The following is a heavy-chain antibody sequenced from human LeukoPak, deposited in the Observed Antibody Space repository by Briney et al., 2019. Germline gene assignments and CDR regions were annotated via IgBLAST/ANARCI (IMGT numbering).Heavy chain of an antibody. CDR2: WFYSGDT. V-gene: IGHV4-59*01. J-gene: IGHJ4*02. CDR1: GGSIRDYY. D-gene: IGHD6-6*01. CDR3: ARRWGSSSIFGGGHFDY. Sequence: SETLSLTCTVSGGSIRDYYWNWIRQSPGKGLEWIGYWFYSGDTNYNPSLKSRVTISSDTSKNQFSLNLRSVTAADTAVYYCARRWGSSSIFGGGHFDYWGQGTLVTVSS.